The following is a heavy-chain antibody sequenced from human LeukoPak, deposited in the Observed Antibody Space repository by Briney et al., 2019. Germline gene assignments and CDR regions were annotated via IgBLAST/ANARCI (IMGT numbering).Heavy chain of an antibody. J-gene: IGHJ6*03. CDR1: GYTFTGYY. Sequence: ASVKVSCKASGYTFTGYYMHWVRQAPGQGLEWMGWINPNSGGTNYAQKFQGWVTMSRDASISTAYMELSRLRSDDTAVYYCARGMGYYYYMDVWGKGTTVAVSS. V-gene: IGHV1-2*04. CDR2: INPNSGGT. CDR3: ARGMGYYYYMDV. D-gene: IGHD5-24*01.